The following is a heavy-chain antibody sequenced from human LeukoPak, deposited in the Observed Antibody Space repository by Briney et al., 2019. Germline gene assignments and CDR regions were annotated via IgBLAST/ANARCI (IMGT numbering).Heavy chain of an antibody. V-gene: IGHV4-61*02. D-gene: IGHD1-26*01. CDR3: ARDREVGATGYYSDY. CDR1: GGSISSGSYY. Sequence: SQTLSLTCTVSGGSISSGSYYWSWIRQPAGKGLEWIGRIYTSGSTTYNSSLKSRVTISLDTSKNHFSLRLSSVTAADTAVYYCARDREVGATGYYSDYWGQGTLVTVSS. J-gene: IGHJ4*01. CDR2: IYTSGST.